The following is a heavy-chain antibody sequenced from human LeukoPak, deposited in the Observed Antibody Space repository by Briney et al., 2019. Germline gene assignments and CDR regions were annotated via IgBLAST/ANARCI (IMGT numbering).Heavy chain of an antibody. CDR3: ARGVRPYGDYSDY. CDR1: GYTFTSYD. CDR2: MNPNSGNT. Sequence: GASVKVSCTASGYTFTSYDINWVRQATGQGLEWMGWMNPNSGNTGYAQKFQGRVTMTRNTSISTAYMELSSLRSEDTAVYYCARGVRPYGDYSDYWGQGTLVTVSS. V-gene: IGHV1-8*01. J-gene: IGHJ4*02. D-gene: IGHD4-17*01.